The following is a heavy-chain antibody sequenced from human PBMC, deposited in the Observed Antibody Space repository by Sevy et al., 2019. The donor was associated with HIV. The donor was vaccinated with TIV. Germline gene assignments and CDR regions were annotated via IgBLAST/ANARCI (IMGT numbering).Heavy chain of an antibody. CDR3: AKDGGPVAGDI. V-gene: IGHV3-23*01. D-gene: IGHD6-19*01. Sequence: GGSLRLSCAASGFPFSSYDMSWVRQAPGKGLEWVSVISDSDGGIYYADSVKGRFTISRDNSKNTLYLQMNSLRAEDTAVYYCAKDGGPVAGDIWGQGTMVTVSS. CDR2: ISDSDGGI. CDR1: GFPFSSYD. J-gene: IGHJ3*02.